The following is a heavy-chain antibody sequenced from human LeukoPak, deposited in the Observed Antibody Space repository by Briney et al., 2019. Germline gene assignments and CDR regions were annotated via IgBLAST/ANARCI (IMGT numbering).Heavy chain of an antibody. V-gene: IGHV1-18*01. CDR2: ISAYNGNT. Sequence: ASVKVSCKASGYTFTSYGISWVRQAPGQGLEWMGWISAYNGNTNYALKLQGRVTMTTDTSTSTAYMELRSLRSDDTAVYYCARDPLNYYDSSGSNNWFDPWGQGTLVTVSS. CDR3: ARDPLNYYDSSGSNNWFDP. D-gene: IGHD3-22*01. J-gene: IGHJ5*02. CDR1: GYTFTSYG.